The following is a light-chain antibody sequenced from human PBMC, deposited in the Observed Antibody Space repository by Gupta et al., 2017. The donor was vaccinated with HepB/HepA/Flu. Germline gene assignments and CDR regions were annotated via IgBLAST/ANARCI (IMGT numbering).Light chain of an antibody. V-gene: IGKV1-12*01. CDR3: QQANSFPLT. CDR1: QGISRW. Sequence: DIQMTQSPSSVSASVGDRVTITCRASQGISRWLAWYQQKPGKAPKLLIYSASSLHSGVPSRFSGSGSGTDFTLTISSLQPEDFATYYCQQANSFPLTFGPGTKVDIK. CDR2: SAS. J-gene: IGKJ3*01.